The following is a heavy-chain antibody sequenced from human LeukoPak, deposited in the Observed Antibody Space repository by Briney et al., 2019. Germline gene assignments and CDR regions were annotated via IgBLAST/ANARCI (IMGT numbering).Heavy chain of an antibody. CDR1: GGSISTYY. D-gene: IGHD1-26*01. Sequence: PSETLSLTCTVSGGSISTYYWSWIRQPPGKGLEWIGYFSYSGSTNYNPSLKSRVTLSVDTSKNQFSLKLSSVTAADTAVYYCARPHLGADNYWYFDLWGRGTLVTVSS. V-gene: IGHV4-59*12. CDR3: ARPHLGADNYWYFDL. CDR2: FSYSGST. J-gene: IGHJ2*01.